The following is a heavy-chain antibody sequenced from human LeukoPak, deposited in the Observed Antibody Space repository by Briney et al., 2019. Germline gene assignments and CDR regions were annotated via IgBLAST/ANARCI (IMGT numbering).Heavy chain of an antibody. V-gene: IGHV4-61*02. CDR2: IYTSGST. J-gene: IGHJ4*02. CDR1: GGSISSGSYY. CDR3: ARGRSGSNDY. Sequence: SETLSLTCTVSGGSISSGSYYWSWIRQPAGKGLEWIGRIYTSGSTNYNPSLKSRVTISVDTSKNQYSLKLSSVTAADTAVYYCARGRSGSNDYWRQGTLVTVSS. D-gene: IGHD3-3*01.